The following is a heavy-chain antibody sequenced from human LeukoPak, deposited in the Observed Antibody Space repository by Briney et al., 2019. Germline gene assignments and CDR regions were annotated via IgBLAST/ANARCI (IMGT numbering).Heavy chain of an antibody. D-gene: IGHD3-16*01. CDR1: GGSIISADYY. V-gene: IGHV4-30-4*01. J-gene: IGHJ5*01. Sequence: PSQTLSLTCTVSGGSIISADYYWSWIRQPPGKGLEWIGLIYYTGSTYYNPSLKSRVSILMDTPKNQFSLDLSSVTAADTAVYYCAGAGDADSWGHGTLVTVSS. CDR2: IYYTGST. CDR3: AGAGDADS.